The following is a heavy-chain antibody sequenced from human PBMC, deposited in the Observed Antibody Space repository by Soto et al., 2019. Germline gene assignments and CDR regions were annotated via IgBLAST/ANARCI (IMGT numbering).Heavy chain of an antibody. J-gene: IGHJ4*02. CDR2: IYYSGST. CDR3: ARAGYSGYDDFDY. D-gene: IGHD5-12*01. Sequence: QVQLQESGPGLVKPSETLSLTCTVSGGSISSYYWSWIRQPPGKGLEWIGYIYYSGSTNYNPSLKSRVTISVDTSKNQFSLELSSVTAADTAVYYCARAGYSGYDDFDYWGQGTLVTVSS. V-gene: IGHV4-59*01. CDR1: GGSISSYY.